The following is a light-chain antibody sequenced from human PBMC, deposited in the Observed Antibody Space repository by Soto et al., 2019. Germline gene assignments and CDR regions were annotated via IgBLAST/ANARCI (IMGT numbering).Light chain of an antibody. CDR1: QSVSSY. CDR3: QQRSNWPRT. V-gene: IGKV3-11*01. Sequence: EIVLTQSPATLSLSPGERATLSFRASQSVSSYLAWYQQKPGQAPRILIYDASNRATGIPARFSGSGSGTDFTLTISSLEPEDFAVYYCQQRSNWPRTFGQGTKVEIK. CDR2: DAS. J-gene: IGKJ1*01.